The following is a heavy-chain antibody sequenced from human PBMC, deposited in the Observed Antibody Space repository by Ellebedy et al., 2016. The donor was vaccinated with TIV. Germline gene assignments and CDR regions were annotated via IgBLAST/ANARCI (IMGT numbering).Heavy chain of an antibody. CDR3: ARDARFIDQQHNWFDP. Sequence: GGSLRLSCAASGFIFGDYYMSWIRQAPGKGLEWVSYISNSGHTIYYADSVKGRFTISRDNAENSLYLQMNSLRPEDTAVYYCARDARFIDQQHNWFDPWGQGTLVTVSS. V-gene: IGHV3-11*01. CDR2: ISNSGHTI. J-gene: IGHJ5*02. CDR1: GFIFGDYY. D-gene: IGHD6-13*01.